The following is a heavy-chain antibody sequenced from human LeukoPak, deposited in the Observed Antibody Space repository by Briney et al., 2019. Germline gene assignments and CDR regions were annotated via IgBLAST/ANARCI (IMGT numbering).Heavy chain of an antibody. CDR3: AKSGRYYDSSGLIDY. D-gene: IGHD3-22*01. J-gene: IGHJ4*02. CDR1: GFTFDDYT. V-gene: IGHV3-43*01. Sequence: PGGSLRLSCAASGFTFDDYTMHWVRQAPGKGLEWVSLISWDGGSTYYADSVKGRFTISRDNSKNSLYLQMNSLRTEDTALYYCAKSGRYYDSSGLIDYWGQGTLVTVSS. CDR2: ISWDGGST.